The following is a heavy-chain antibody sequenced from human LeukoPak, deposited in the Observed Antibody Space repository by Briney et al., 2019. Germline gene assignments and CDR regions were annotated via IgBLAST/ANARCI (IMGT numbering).Heavy chain of an antibody. V-gene: IGHV4-39*01. CDR2: IYYSGST. Sequence: PSETLSLTCTVSGGSISSSSYYWGWIRQPPGKGLEWIGSIYYSGSTYYNPSLKSRVTISVDTSKNQFSLKLSSVTAADTAVYYCASEYGTITMVRGVINYWGQGILVTVSS. J-gene: IGHJ4*02. D-gene: IGHD3-10*01. CDR3: ASEYGTITMVRGVINY. CDR1: GGSISSSSYY.